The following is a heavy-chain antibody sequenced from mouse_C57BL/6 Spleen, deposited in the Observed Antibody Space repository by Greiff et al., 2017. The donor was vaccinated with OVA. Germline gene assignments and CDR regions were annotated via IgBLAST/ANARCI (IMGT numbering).Heavy chain of an antibody. CDR3: ARMGAQATGFGY. CDR2: IYPGDGDT. V-gene: IGHV1-82*01. D-gene: IGHD3-2*02. J-gene: IGHJ2*01. Sequence: VKLMESGPELVKPGASVKISCKASGYAFSSSWMNWVKQRPGKGLEWIGRIYPGDGDTNYNGKFKGKATLTADKSSSTAYMQLSSLTSEDSAVYFCARMGAQATGFGYWGQGTTLTVSS. CDR1: GYAFSSSW.